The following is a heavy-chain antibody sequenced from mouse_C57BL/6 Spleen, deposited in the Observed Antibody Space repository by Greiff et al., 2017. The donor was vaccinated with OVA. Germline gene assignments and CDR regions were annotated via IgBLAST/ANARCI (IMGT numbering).Heavy chain of an antibody. CDR3: ASSRSDY. Sequence: QVQLQQPGAELVKPGASVKLSCKASGYTFTSYWMQWVKQRPGQGLEWIGEIDPSDSYTNYNQKFKGKATLTVDTSSSTAYMQLSSLTSEDSAVYYCASSRSDYWGQGTTLTVSS. J-gene: IGHJ2*01. CDR1: GYTFTSYW. CDR2: IDPSDSYT. V-gene: IGHV1-50*01.